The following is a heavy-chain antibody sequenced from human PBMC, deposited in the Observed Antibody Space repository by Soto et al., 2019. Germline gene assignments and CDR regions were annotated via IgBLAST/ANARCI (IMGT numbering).Heavy chain of an antibody. Sequence: PGGSLRLSGAASGFILSDCAMNWVRQAPGKGLEWVSYISSSSSVIDCADSVKGRSTVSRDNARNSLYLQMNSLRAEDTAVYYCARDLRWSCNWYHYRQVWGTGTTDT. CDR1: GFILSDCA. CDR3: ARDLRWSCNWYHYRQV. J-gene: IGHJ6*03. D-gene: IGHD1-20*01. V-gene: IGHV3-48*01. CDR2: ISSSSSVI.